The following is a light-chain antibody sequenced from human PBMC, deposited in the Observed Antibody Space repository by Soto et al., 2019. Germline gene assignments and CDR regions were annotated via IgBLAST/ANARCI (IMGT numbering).Light chain of an antibody. V-gene: IGKV3-20*01. J-gene: IGKJ4*01. CDR3: QQYLNSPLS. CDR2: DAS. Sequence: EIVLTQSPGTLSLSPGERATLSCRASQSVSRSSLAWYQQKPGQAPRLLIYDASGRATGIPDRFSGSGSVTDFTLTISRLEPDDFAVYYCQQYLNSPLSFGGGTKVEIK. CDR1: QSVSRSS.